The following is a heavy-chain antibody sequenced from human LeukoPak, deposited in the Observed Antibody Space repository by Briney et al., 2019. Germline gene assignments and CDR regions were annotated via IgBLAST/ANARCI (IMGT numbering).Heavy chain of an antibody. CDR3: ARSYNYRFDY. D-gene: IGHD3-22*01. Sequence: GGSLRLSCEVSGFTVSTYWMHWVRQGPGKGLEWVARLSSDGRSTNYADFAKGRATISRDNAKNTLFLEMSGLRADDTAVYYCARSYNYRFDYWGQGTLAVVSS. CDR2: LSSDGRST. V-gene: IGHV3-74*01. J-gene: IGHJ4*02. CDR1: GFTVSTYW.